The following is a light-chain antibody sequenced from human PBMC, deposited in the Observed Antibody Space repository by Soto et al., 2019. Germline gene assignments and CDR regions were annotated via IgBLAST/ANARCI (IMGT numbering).Light chain of an antibody. CDR3: QSYDSSLSGVV. CDR2: GNT. CDR1: SSNIGAGYD. Sequence: QSLLTQPPSVSGAPGQRVTISCTGSSSNIGAGYDVHWYQLLPGTAPKLLIYGNTNRPSGVPDRFSGSKSGTSGSLVITGLQAEDEADYYCQSYDSSLSGVVLGGGTKVTVL. V-gene: IGLV1-40*01. J-gene: IGLJ2*01.